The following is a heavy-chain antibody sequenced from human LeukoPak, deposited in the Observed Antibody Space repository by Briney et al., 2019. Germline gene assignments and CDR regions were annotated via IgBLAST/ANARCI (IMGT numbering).Heavy chain of an antibody. D-gene: IGHD3-22*01. J-gene: IGHJ4*02. CDR2: ISGSGGST. V-gene: IGHV3-23*01. CDR1: GFTFSSYA. CDR3: ARGENYYDSRGYYYPSHLSY. Sequence: GGSLRLSCAASGFTFSSYAMNLVRQAPGKGLEWVSTISGSGGSTDYADSVRGRFTISRDNSKNTLFLQMNSLRAEDTAVYYCARGENYYDSRGYYYPSHLSYWGQGTLVTVSS.